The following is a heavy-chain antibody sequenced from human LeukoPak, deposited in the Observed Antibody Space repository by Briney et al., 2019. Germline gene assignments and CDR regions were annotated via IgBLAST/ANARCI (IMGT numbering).Heavy chain of an antibody. J-gene: IGHJ4*01. Sequence: GSVTLSCTASGYTFSSYYMHWVRQAPGQGLEWMGVINPSGGSKNYAHKLKGRVTITSDTSKNTVYMQLSRLRAEDAALYYCARGSATIVNQFDYWG. CDR3: ARGSATIVNQFDY. D-gene: IGHD5-24*01. V-gene: IGHV1-46*04. CDR2: INPSGGSK. CDR1: GYTFSSYY.